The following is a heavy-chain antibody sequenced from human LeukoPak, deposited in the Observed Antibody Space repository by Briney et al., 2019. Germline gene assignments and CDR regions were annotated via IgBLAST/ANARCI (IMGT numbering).Heavy chain of an antibody. J-gene: IGHJ4*02. Sequence: PGVSLRLSCAASGFTFSSYDMHWVRQATGKGLEWVSAIGTAGDTSYPGSVKGRFTISRENAKNSLYLRMNNLRAGDTAVYYCARGRFGEFGNDYWGQGTLVTVSS. CDR3: ARGRFGEFGNDY. D-gene: IGHD3-10*01. V-gene: IGHV3-13*01. CDR2: IGTAGDT. CDR1: GFTFSSYD.